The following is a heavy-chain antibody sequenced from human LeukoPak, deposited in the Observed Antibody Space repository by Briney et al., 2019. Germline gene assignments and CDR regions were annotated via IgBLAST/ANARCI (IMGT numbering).Heavy chain of an antibody. V-gene: IGHV4-30-4*08. J-gene: IGHJ3*02. CDR3: ARADYGGGDCVDAFDI. D-gene: IGHD2-21*01. CDR1: GGSISSGDYY. Sequence: SETLSLSCTVSGGSISSGDYYSSWIRQPPGKGLEWIGYIYYSGSTYYNPSLKSRVTISVDTSKNQFSLKLSSVTAADTVVDYGARADYGGGDCVDAFDIWGQGTMVTVSS. CDR2: IYYSGST.